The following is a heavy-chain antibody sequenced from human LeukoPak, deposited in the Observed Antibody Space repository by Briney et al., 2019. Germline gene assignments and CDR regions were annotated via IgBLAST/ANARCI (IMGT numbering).Heavy chain of an antibody. CDR2: MNPNSGNT. V-gene: IGHV1-8*03. D-gene: IGHD3-22*01. CDR1: GYTFTGYY. CDR3: ARVEYDSSGYYDWFDP. J-gene: IGHJ5*02. Sequence: ASVKVSCTASGYTFTGYYMHWVRQATGQGLEWMGWMNPNSGNTGYAQKFQGRVTITRNTSISTAYMELSSLRSEDTAVYYCARVEYDSSGYYDWFDPWGQGTLVTVSS.